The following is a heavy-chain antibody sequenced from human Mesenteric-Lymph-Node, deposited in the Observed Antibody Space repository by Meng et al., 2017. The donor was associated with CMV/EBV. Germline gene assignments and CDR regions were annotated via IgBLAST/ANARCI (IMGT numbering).Heavy chain of an antibody. J-gene: IGHJ4*02. V-gene: IGHV1-8*02. CDR3: ARGRRVVGATILEYYFDY. D-gene: IGHD1-26*01. Sequence: ASVKVSCKASGYTFISYDINWVRQATGQGLEWMGWMNPNSGNTGYAQKFQGRVTMTRNTSISTAYMELSSLRSEDTAVYYCARGRRVVGATILEYYFDYWGQGTLVTVSS. CDR1: GYTFISYD. CDR2: MNPNSGNT.